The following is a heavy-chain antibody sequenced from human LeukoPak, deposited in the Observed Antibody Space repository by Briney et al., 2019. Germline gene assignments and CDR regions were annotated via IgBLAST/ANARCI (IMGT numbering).Heavy chain of an antibody. J-gene: IGHJ4*02. CDR2: IISSGSYT. D-gene: IGHD6-19*01. Sequence: GGSLRLSCAASGFTFSDYYMSWIRQAPGKGREWVLYIISSGSYTNYADSVKGRFTISRDNAKNSLYLQMNSLRAEDTAVYYCAGDEGSGLPDYWGQGTLVTVSS. CDR3: AGDEGSGLPDY. V-gene: IGHV3-11*06. CDR1: GFTFSDYY.